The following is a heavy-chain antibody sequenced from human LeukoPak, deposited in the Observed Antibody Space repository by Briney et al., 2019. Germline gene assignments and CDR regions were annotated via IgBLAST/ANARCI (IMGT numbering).Heavy chain of an antibody. Sequence: GGSLRLSCAASGFPFNDYYMTWIRQAPGKGLEWVSHISSSGSTIYYADSVKGRFIISRDNAKNTLYLQMNSLRAEDTAVYYCAKSLRSSSTSCYDYWGQGTLVTVSS. D-gene: IGHD2-2*01. CDR1: GFPFNDYY. V-gene: IGHV3-11*01. J-gene: IGHJ4*02. CDR3: AKSLRSSSTSCYDY. CDR2: ISSSGSTI.